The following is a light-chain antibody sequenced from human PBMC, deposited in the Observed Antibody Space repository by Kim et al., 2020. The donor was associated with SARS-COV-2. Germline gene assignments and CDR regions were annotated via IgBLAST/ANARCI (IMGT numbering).Light chain of an antibody. CDR1: QSISSW. J-gene: IGKJ2*01. CDR2: DAS. Sequence: ASVGDRVTITCRASQSISSWLAWYQQKPGKAPKLLIYDASSLESGVPSRFSGSGSGTEFTLTISSLQPDDFATYYCQQYNSYPFTFGQGTKLEI. CDR3: QQYNSYPFT. V-gene: IGKV1-5*01.